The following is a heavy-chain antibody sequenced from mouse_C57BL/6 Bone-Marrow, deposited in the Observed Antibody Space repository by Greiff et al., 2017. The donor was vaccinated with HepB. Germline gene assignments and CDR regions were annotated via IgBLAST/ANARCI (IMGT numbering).Heavy chain of an antibody. J-gene: IGHJ4*01. V-gene: IGHV5-17*01. CDR3: ARRLRDYYAMDY. D-gene: IGHD2-4*01. CDR2: ISSGSSTI. Sequence: EVNVVESGGGLVKPGGSLKLSCAASGFTFSDYGMHWVRQAPEKGLEWVAYISSGSSTIYYADTVKGRFTISRDNAKNTLFLQMTSLRSEDTAMYYCARRLRDYYAMDYWGQGTSVTVSS. CDR1: GFTFSDYG.